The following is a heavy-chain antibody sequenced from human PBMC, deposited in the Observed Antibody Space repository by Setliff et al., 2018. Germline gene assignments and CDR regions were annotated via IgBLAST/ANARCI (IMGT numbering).Heavy chain of an antibody. D-gene: IGHD3-22*01. CDR1: GYGFTSHY. CDR2: VNPSGGKT. CDR3: ARAPWGDDYDSLYTWFDP. J-gene: IGHJ5*02. Sequence: GASVKVSCKTSGYGFTSHYFHWLRQAPGQGLEWMGIVNPSGGKTTLLQKFQGRVSMTADASTATVYMELHSLTSEDTAIYYCARAPWGDDYDSLYTWFDPWGQGSLVTVSS. V-gene: IGHV1-46*01.